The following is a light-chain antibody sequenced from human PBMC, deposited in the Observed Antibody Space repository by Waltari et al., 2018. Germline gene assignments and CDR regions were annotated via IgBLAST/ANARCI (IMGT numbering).Light chain of an antibody. CDR1: QGISSY. Sequence: AIRMTQSPSSFSASTGDRVTITCRASQGISSYLAWYQQKPGRVPKLLMSAASTLHSGVPSRFTGSGSGTDFTLTINCLQSDYFATYYCQQYYTYPRTFGQGTKVEIK. J-gene: IGKJ1*01. CDR2: AAS. CDR3: QQYYTYPRT. V-gene: IGKV1-8*01.